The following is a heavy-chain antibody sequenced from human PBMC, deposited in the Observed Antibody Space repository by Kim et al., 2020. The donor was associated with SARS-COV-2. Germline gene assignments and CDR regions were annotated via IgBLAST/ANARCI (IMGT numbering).Heavy chain of an antibody. CDR3: ARERSSGSFNY. CDR2: T. V-gene: IGHV4-59*01. D-gene: IGHD1-26*01. Sequence: TNYNPNHKSRVYILVDTSKNQFSLKLNSVTAADTAIYYWARERSSGSFNYWGQGTLVTVSS. J-gene: IGHJ4*02.